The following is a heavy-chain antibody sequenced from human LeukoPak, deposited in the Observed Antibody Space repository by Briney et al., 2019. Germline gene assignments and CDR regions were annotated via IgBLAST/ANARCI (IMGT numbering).Heavy chain of an antibody. V-gene: IGHV5-51*01. D-gene: IGHD3-22*01. Sequence: GESLKISCKGSGDSFTTYWIAWVRPMPGKGLEWMGIIYPDDSNTRYNPSFQGQVTISADKSINTAYLQWSSLKASDTAMYYCARPFRSSGYSRMDVWGQGTTVTVSS. CDR3: ARPFRSSGYSRMDV. J-gene: IGHJ6*02. CDR2: IYPDDSNT. CDR1: GDSFTTYW.